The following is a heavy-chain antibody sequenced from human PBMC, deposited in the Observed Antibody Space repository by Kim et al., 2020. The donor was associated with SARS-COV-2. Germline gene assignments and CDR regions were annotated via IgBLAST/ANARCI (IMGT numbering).Heavy chain of an antibody. Sequence: SPKHADSVKGRFTISRDNAKNTLFLQMNSLRAEDTAVYYCARASSTSCYYWGQGTLVTVSS. CDR2: SP. V-gene: IGHV3-74*01. D-gene: IGHD2-2*01. CDR3: ARASSTSCYY. J-gene: IGHJ4*02.